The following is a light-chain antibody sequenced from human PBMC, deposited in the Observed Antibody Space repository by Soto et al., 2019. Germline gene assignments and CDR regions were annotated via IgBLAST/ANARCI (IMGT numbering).Light chain of an antibody. CDR2: SAS. Sequence: EIVLTQSPGTLSLSPGERATLSCRTSQSVDSNYLAWYQQKPGQAPRLLFYSASNRAIGIPDRFSGGGSGTDFILIINNLEPEDVAVYYCQQYGNSPKYTFGQGTRLEIK. CDR3: QQYGNSPKYT. J-gene: IGKJ2*01. CDR1: QSVDSNY. V-gene: IGKV3-20*01.